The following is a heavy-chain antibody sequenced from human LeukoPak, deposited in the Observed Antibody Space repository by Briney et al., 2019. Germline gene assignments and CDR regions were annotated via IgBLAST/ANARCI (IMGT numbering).Heavy chain of an antibody. D-gene: IGHD4-23*01. Sequence: SETLSLTCTVSGGSISSYYWSWIRQPPGKGLEWIGHIYTSGSTNYNPSLKSRVAISVDTSKNQFSLKLSSVTAADTAVYYCARTTVVTLHFDYWGQGTLVTVSS. CDR1: GGSISSYY. CDR3: ARTTVVTLHFDY. J-gene: IGHJ4*02. V-gene: IGHV4-4*09. CDR2: IYTSGST.